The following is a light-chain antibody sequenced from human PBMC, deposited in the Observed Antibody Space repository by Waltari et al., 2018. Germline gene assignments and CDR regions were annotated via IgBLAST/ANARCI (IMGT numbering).Light chain of an antibody. J-gene: IGKJ1*01. CDR2: KAS. CDR1: QSIRSW. V-gene: IGKV1-5*03. Sequence: DIQMTQSPSTLSASVGDRVTITCRASQSIRSWLAWYQQKPGKAPKLLIYKASTLESGVPSRFSGSASGTEFTLTISSLQPDDFATYYCQQYSSESTFGQGTKVEIK. CDR3: QQYSSEST.